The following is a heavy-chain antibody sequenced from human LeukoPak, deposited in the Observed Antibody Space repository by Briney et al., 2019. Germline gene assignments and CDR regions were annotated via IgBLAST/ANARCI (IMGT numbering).Heavy chain of an antibody. CDR3: ARVTGSIDY. V-gene: IGHV1-8*01. CDR2: INLNSGKT. J-gene: IGHJ4*02. D-gene: IGHD1-26*01. Sequence: ALVKVSCKASGYTFTSYDINWVRQATGQGLEWMGWINLNSGKTGYAQNFQGRLTVTRDTSINTAYMELSTLRSEDTAIYYCARVTGSIDYWGQGTLVTVSS. CDR1: GYTFTSYD.